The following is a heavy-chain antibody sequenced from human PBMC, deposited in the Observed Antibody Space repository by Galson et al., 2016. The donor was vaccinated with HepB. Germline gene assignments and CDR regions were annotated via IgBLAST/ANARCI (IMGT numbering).Heavy chain of an antibody. Sequence: SETLSLTCNVSGGSISGYYWSWIRQSPQRGLEWIGNIYDSGSTTYKPSLNSRVSISLDTSKNQFFLSLSSVTAADTAVYFCAKMKAAAGAMGYFSHWGQGILITVSS. CDR1: GGSISGYY. CDR3: AKMKAAAGAMGYFSH. V-gene: IGHV4-59*01. J-gene: IGHJ1*01. D-gene: IGHD6-13*01. CDR2: IYDSGST.